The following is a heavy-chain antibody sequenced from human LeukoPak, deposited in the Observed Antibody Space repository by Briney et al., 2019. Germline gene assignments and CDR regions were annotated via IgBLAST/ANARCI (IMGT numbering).Heavy chain of an antibody. CDR1: GXTFRNYA. J-gene: IGHJ4*02. CDR3: AKDEDVVVTTILFDY. D-gene: IGHD2-21*02. Sequence: GGSLRLSCAASGXTFRNYALSWVRQAPGKGLEWVLAISGTGGSTYYADSVEGRFTISRDNSKNTLYLQMNRLRAEDTAIYYCAKDEDVVVTTILFDYWGRGTLVTVSS. CDR2: ISGTGGST. V-gene: IGHV3-23*01.